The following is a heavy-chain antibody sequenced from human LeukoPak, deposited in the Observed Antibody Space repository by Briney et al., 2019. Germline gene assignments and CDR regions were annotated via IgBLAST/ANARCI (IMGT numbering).Heavy chain of an antibody. Sequence: SETLSLTCIVSSGSISSGRYYWSWIRQPAGKGLEWIGRIYNDGGTNYNPSLKSRVTISVDTSKNQFSLKLSSVTAADTAVYYCARDVNIAVAGGWFDPWGQGTLVTVSS. CDR3: ARDVNIAVAGGWFDP. V-gene: IGHV4-61*02. CDR1: SGSISSGRYY. J-gene: IGHJ5*02. D-gene: IGHD6-19*01. CDR2: IYNDGGT.